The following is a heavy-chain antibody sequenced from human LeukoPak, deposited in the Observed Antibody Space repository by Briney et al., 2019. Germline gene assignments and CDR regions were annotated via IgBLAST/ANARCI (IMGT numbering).Heavy chain of an antibody. CDR3: ARLRSREMVYYYDSSGYPDY. CDR2: ISGSGGST. J-gene: IGHJ4*02. V-gene: IGHV3-23*01. CDR1: GFTFSSYA. D-gene: IGHD3-22*01. Sequence: GGSLRLSCAASGFTFSSYAMSWVRQAPGKGLEWVSAISGSGGSTYYADSVKGRFTISRDNAKNSLYLQMNSLRAEDTAVYYCARLRSREMVYYYDSSGYPDYWGQGTLVTVSS.